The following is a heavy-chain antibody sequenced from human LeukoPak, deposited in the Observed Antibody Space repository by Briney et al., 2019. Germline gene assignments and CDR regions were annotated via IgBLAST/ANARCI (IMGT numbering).Heavy chain of an antibody. D-gene: IGHD4-11*01. CDR1: GFTVSSNY. Sequence: PGGSLRLSCAASGFTVSSNYMSWVRQAPGKGLEWVSVIYSGGSTYYADSVKGRFTISRDNSKNTLYLQMNSLGAEDTAVYYCARDSPYSDYLIGGAFNIWGQGTMVTVSS. CDR2: IYSGGST. J-gene: IGHJ3*02. CDR3: ARDSPYSDYLIGGAFNI. V-gene: IGHV3-53*01.